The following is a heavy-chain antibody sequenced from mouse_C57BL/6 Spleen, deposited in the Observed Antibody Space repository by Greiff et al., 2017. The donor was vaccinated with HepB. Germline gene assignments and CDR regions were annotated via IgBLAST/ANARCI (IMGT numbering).Heavy chain of an antibody. J-gene: IGHJ3*01. CDR1: GFTFSSYA. D-gene: IGHD2-3*01. Sequence: DVMLVESGGGLVKPGGSLKLSCAASGFTFSSYAMSWVRQTPEKRLEWVATISDGGSYTYYPDNVKGRFTISRNNAKNNLYLQMSHLKSEETAMYYCASLYDGYYSWFAYWGQGTLVTVSA. V-gene: IGHV5-4*03. CDR3: ASLYDGYYSWFAY. CDR2: ISDGGSYT.